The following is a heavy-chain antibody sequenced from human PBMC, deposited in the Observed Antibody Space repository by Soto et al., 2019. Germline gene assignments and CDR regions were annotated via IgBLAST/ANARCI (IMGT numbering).Heavy chain of an antibody. J-gene: IGHJ6*03. D-gene: IGHD4-17*01. V-gene: IGHV4-34*01. CDR2: INHSGST. CDR1: GGSFSGYY. CDR3: ARDIPFMTSVTTSYYYYMDL. Sequence: ETLSLTCAVYGGSFSGYYWSWIRQPPGKGLEWIGEINHSGSTNYNPSLKSRVTISVDTSKNQFSLKLSSVTAADTAVYYCARDIPFMTSVTTSYYYYMDLWGKGTTVTVSS.